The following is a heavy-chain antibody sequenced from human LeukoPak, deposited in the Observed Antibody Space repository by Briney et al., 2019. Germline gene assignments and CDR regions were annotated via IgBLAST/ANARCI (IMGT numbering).Heavy chain of an antibody. J-gene: IGHJ4*02. CDR3: ARSVDYFDNTGPHMMFDY. D-gene: IGHD3-22*01. CDR1: GDSITSHY. Sequence: SDTLSLTCNVSGDSITSHYWNWIRQPPGKGLEWIGYIYYTGIIKYNPSLTSGVSMSVDTSKNQFCLKMKSVTAADTAVYHCARSVDYFDNTGPHMMFDYWGQGSLVTVSS. V-gene: IGHV4-59*07. CDR2: IYYTGII.